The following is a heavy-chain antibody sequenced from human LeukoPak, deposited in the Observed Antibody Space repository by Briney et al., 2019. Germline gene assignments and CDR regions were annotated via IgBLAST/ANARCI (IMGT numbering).Heavy chain of an antibody. CDR1: GGSISSSGYY. CDR2: IYYSGRT. CDR3: ARHRLARYYYGSGSYYSDYYYYYMDV. V-gene: IGHV4-39*01. J-gene: IGHJ6*03. D-gene: IGHD3-10*01. Sequence: PSETLSLTCTVSGGSISSSGYYWGWIRQPPGKGLEWIGSIYYSGRTNYNPSLKSRVTISVDTSKNQFSLKLSSVTAADTAVYYCARHRLARYYYGSGSYYSDYYYYYMDVWGKGTTVTVSS.